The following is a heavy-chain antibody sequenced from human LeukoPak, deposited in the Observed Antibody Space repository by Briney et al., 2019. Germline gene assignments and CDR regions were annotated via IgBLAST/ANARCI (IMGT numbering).Heavy chain of an antibody. CDR3: ARDEGAARPGWYFDL. Sequence: GGSLRLSCAASGFTFSSYAMTWVRQAPGKGLEWVSAISGSGGTIYYADSVKGRFTISRDNSKNTLYLQMNSLRAEDTAVYYCARDEGAARPGWYFDLWGRGTLVTVSS. D-gene: IGHD6-6*01. CDR1: GFTFSSYA. CDR2: ISGSGGTI. V-gene: IGHV3-23*01. J-gene: IGHJ2*01.